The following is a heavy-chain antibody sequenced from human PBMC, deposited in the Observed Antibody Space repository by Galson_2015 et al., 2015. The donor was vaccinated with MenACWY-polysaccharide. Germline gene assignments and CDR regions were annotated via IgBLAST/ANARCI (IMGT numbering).Heavy chain of an antibody. Sequence: SLRLSCAASGFPFSDSCMTWIRQAPGKGLGWVATIKQNGSEKYYVDSVEGRFTVSRDNAKNSLYLQMNSLRAEDTAVYYCARARSWSGFFAFDFWGQGTMVTVSS. CDR1: GFPFSDSC. D-gene: IGHD3-3*01. V-gene: IGHV3-7*01. CDR2: IKQNGSEK. CDR3: ARARSWSGFFAFDF. J-gene: IGHJ3*01.